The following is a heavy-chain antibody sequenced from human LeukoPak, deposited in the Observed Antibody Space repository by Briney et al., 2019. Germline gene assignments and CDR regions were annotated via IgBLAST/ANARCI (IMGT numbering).Heavy chain of an antibody. CDR2: MNPNSGNT. J-gene: IGHJ3*02. D-gene: IGHD1-1*01. CDR3: AAEGTTHDAFDI. V-gene: IGHV1-8*01. Sequence: ASVKVSCKASGYAFTSYDINWVRQATGQGLEWMGWMNPNSGNTGYAQKLQGRVTMTTDTSTSTAYMELSSLRSEDTAVYYCAAEGTTHDAFDIWGQGTMVTVSS. CDR1: GYAFTSYD.